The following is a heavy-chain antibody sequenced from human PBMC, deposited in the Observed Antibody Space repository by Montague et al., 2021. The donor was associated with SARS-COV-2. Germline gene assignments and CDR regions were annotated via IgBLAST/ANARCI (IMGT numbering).Heavy chain of an antibody. J-gene: IGHJ3*02. CDR3: ASEDIVVVMGAFDI. Sequence: SLRLSCAASGFTFSSYAMHWVRQAPGKGLEWVAVISYDGSNKYYADSVKGRFNISRDNSKNTLYLQMNSLRAEDTAVYYCASEDIVVVMGAFDIWGQGTMVTVSS. CDR2: ISYDGSNK. CDR1: GFTFSSYA. D-gene: IGHD2-2*01. V-gene: IGHV3-30*04.